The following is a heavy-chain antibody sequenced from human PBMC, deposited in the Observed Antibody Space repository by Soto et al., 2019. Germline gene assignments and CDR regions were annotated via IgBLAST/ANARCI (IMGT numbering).Heavy chain of an antibody. J-gene: IGHJ6*02. V-gene: IGHV1-46*01. CDR1: GYAFTSYY. Sequence: ASVKVSCKASGYAFTSYYMHWVRQAPGQGLEWMGIINPSGGNTGYAQKFQGRVTMTRNTSISTAYMELSSLRSDDTALYYCTKGYAMDVWGQGTTGTVSS. CDR3: TKGYAMDV. CDR2: INPSGGNT.